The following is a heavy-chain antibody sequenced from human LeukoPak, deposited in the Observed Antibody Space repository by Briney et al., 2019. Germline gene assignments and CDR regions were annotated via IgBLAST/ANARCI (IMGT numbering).Heavy chain of an antibody. CDR2: ISAYNGNT. CDR3: ARDVYSSSWSAYGMDV. D-gene: IGHD6-13*01. CDR1: GYTFTSYG. J-gene: IGHJ6*04. V-gene: IGHV1-18*04. Sequence: ASVKVSCKASGYTFTSYGISWVRQAPGQGLEWMGWISAYNGNTSYAQKLQGRVTMTTDTSTSTAYMELGSLRSDDTAAYYCARDVYSSSWSAYGMDVWGKGTTVTVSS.